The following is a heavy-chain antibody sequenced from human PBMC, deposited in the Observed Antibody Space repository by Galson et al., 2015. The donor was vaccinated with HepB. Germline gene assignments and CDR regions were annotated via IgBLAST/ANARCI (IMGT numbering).Heavy chain of an antibody. CDR1: GFTFSNYV. CDR3: ASLRYDY. V-gene: IGHV3-23*01. J-gene: IGHJ4*02. CDR2: ISSSGGGT. D-gene: IGHD4-17*01. Sequence: SLRLSCAASGFTFSNYVMSWVRQAPGKGLEWVSGISSSGGGTYCADSVKGRFTVSRDNSKNTLYLQMNSLRVEDTAVYYCASLRYDYWGQGTLVTVSS.